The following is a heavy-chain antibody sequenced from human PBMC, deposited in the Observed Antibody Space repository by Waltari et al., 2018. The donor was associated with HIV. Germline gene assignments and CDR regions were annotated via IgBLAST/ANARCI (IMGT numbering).Heavy chain of an antibody. CDR1: GGSFSGYY. J-gene: IGHJ5*02. D-gene: IGHD4-4*01. V-gene: IGHV4-34*01. CDR2: INHSGST. CDR3: ARARPYSNPPHRGDWFDP. Sequence: QVQLQQWGAGLLKPSETLSLTCAVYGGSFSGYYWSWIRQPPGKGLEWIGEINHSGSTNYNPSLKSRVTISVDTSKNQFSLKLSSVTAADTAVYYCARARPYSNPPHRGDWFDPWGQGTLVTVSS.